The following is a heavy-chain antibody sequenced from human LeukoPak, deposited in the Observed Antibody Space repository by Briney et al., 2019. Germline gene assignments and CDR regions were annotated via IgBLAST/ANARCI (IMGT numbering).Heavy chain of an antibody. CDR3: ASFGITMIVVVTTPDY. D-gene: IGHD3-22*01. CDR2: ISGSGGST. V-gene: IGHV3-23*01. CDR1: GFTFSSYA. J-gene: IGHJ4*02. Sequence: GGSLRLSCAASGFTFSSYAMSWVRQAPGKGLEWVSAISGSGGSTYYADSVKGRFTISRDNSKNTLYLQMNSLRAEDTAVYYCASFGITMIVVVTTPDYWGQGTLVTVSS.